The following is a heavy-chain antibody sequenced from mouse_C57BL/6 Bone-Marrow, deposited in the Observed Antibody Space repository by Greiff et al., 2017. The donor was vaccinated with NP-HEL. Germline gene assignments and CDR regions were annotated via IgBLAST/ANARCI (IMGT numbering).Heavy chain of an antibody. CDR2: IWSGGST. CDR1: GFSLTSYG. D-gene: IGHD1-1*01. J-gene: IGHJ2*01. Sequence: VQLQQSGPGLVQPSQSLSITCTVSGFSLTSYGVHWVRQPPGKGLEWLGVIWSGGSTDYNAAFISRLSIFNVNSNSQVFFKMNSLQTDDTAIYYCAKIDYCGSSDYWGQGTTLTVSS. V-gene: IGHV2-4*01. CDR3: AKIDYCGSSDY.